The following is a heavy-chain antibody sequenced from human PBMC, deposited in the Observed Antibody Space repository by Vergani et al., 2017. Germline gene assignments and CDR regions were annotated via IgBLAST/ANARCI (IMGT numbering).Heavy chain of an antibody. J-gene: IGHJ6*03. Sequence: QVQLVQSGAEVKKPGSSVKVSCKASGGTFSSYAISWVRQAPGQGLEWMGGIIPIFGTANYAQKFQGRVTITADESTSTAYMELSSLRSEDTAVYYCASNYCSSTSRDTEGGGYMDVWGKGTTVTVSS. V-gene: IGHV1-69*01. CDR1: GGTFSSYA. CDR2: IIPIFGTA. CDR3: ASNYCSSTSRDTEGGGYMDV. D-gene: IGHD2-2*02.